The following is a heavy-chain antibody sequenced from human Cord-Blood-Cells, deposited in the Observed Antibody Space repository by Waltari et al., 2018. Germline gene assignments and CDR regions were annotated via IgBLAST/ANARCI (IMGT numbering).Heavy chain of an antibody. V-gene: IGHV1-2*04. CDR3: ARDTSAQLEQTNWFDP. Sequence: QVQLVQSGAEVKKPGASVKVSCKASGYTFTGYYMHWVRQAPGQGLEWMGWINPNSGGTNYAQKFQGWVTMTRDTSISTAYMELSRLRSDDTAVYYCARDTSAQLEQTNWFDPWGQGTLVTVSS. J-gene: IGHJ5*02. D-gene: IGHD1-1*01. CDR2: INPNSGGT. CDR1: GYTFTGYY.